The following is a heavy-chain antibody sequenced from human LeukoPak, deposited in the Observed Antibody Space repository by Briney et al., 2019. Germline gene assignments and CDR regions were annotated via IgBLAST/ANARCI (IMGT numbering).Heavy chain of an antibody. CDR1: GYTFTSYG. CDR3: ARDSGGPDQLLYENWFDP. V-gene: IGHV1-18*04. D-gene: IGHD2-2*02. Sequence: GASVKVSCKTSGYTFTSYGISWVRQAPGQGLEWVGWISGYNGTPNLAQKFQGRVTMTTDTSTSTAYMELRSLRSDDTAVYYCARDSGGPDQLLYENWFDPWGQGTLVTVSS. J-gene: IGHJ5*02. CDR2: ISGYNGTP.